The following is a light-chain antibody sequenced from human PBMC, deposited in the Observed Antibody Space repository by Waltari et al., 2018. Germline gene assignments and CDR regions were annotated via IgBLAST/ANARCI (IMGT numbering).Light chain of an antibody. CDR1: HSIGNW. CDR2: KTS. V-gene: IGKV1-5*03. CDR3: QQSVSYPRT. J-gene: IGKJ1*01. Sequence: DVQMTQSPSTLSAPLGDRVTITCRASHSIGNWLAWYQQKPGKAPKLLIQKTSDLQNGVPSRFSGSGSVTDFTLTISSLQPDDFATYVCQQSVSYPRTFGQGTKVEV.